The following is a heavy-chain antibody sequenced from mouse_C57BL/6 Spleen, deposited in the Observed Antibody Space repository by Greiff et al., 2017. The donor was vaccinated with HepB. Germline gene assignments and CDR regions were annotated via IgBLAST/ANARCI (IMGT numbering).Heavy chain of an antibody. CDR2: INYDGSST. J-gene: IGHJ4*01. Sequence: EVKLVESEGGLVQPGSSMKLSCTASGFTFSDYYMAWVRQVPEKGLEWVANINYDGSSTYYLDSLKSRFIISRDNPKNILYLQMSSLKSEDTATYYCARDYYAMDYWGQGTSVTVSS. CDR1: GFTFSDYY. CDR3: ARDYYAMDY. V-gene: IGHV5-16*01.